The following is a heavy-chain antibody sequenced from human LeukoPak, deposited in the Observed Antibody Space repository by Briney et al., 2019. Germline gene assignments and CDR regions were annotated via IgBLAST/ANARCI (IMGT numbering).Heavy chain of an antibody. Sequence: GESLKISCKGSGYSFTSYWIGWGRQMPGKGLEWMGIIYPGDSEIRHSPPFQGQVTISADKSISTAYLQWSSLKASDTAMYFCARRSSFGAVDIWGQGTMVTVSS. CDR1: GYSFTSYW. D-gene: IGHD3-3*01. CDR3: ARRSSFGAVDI. V-gene: IGHV5-51*01. CDR2: IYPGDSEI. J-gene: IGHJ3*02.